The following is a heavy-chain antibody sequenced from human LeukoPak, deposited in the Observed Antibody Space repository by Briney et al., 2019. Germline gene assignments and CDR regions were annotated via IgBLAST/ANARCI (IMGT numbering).Heavy chain of an antibody. J-gene: IGHJ5*02. V-gene: IGHV4-38-2*02. CDR2: IYHSGST. D-gene: IGHD1-26*01. CDR3: ARQVGAHTRFDP. Sequence: ASETLSLTCTVSGYSISSGYYWGWIRQPPGKGLEWIGSIYHSGSTYYNPSLKSRVTISVDTSKNQFSLKLSSVTAADTAVYYWARQVGAHTRFDPWGQGTLVTVSS. CDR1: GYSISSGYY.